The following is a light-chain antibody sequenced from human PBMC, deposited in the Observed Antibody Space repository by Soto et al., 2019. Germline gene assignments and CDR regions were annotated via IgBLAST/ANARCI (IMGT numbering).Light chain of an antibody. CDR1: QSTSSY. CDR3: EQYSSPST. Sequence: DIQMTQSPSTLSASVGDRVTITCRASQSTSSYLAWYQQKPGKAPKLLIYQASSLENGVPSRSSGSGSGTELSLTISSLQPDDFATYDCEQYSSPSTFGQGTKV. V-gene: IGKV1-5*03. J-gene: IGKJ1*01. CDR2: QAS.